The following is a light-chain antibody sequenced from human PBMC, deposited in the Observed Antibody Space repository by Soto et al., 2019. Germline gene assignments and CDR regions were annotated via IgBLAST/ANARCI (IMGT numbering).Light chain of an antibody. CDR1: QSLLYGAGYMY. J-gene: IGKJ2*01. V-gene: IGKV2-28*01. Sequence: DSVMTQSPLSLPVTPGEPASIACRSSQSLLYGAGYMYVDWYLQKPGQPPQLLLFLGSNRASGVPARFSGSVSGTDFTLKISRVETEDVGVYYGMQTLQTPYTFGQGTKLEIK. CDR3: MQTLQTPYT. CDR2: LGS.